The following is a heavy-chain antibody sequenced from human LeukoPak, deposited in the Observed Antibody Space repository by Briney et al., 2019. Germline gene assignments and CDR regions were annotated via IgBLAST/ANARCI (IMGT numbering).Heavy chain of an antibody. V-gene: IGHV1-2*02. CDR3: AKDSNGSPNYYYYYYMDV. CDR1: GYTFTGYY. CDR2: INPNSGGT. D-gene: IGHD5-18*01. J-gene: IGHJ6*03. Sequence: ASVKVSCKASGYTFTGYYMHWVRQAPGQGLEWMGWINPNSGGTNYAQKFQGRVTMTRDTSISTAYMELSRLRSDDTAVYYCAKDSNGSPNYYYYYYMDVWGKGTTVTIPS.